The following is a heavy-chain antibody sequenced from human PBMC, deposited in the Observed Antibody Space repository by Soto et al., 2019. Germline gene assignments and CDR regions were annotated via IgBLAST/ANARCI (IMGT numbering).Heavy chain of an antibody. D-gene: IGHD3-10*01. J-gene: IGHJ6*02. Sequence: LRLSCAASGFTFSSYAMHWVRQAPGKGLEWVAVISYDGSNKYYADSVKGRFTISRDNSKNTLYLQMNSLRAEDTAVYYCARAPESYYGSGRPYYYYYYGMDVWGQGTTVTV. CDR3: ARAPESYYGSGRPYYYYYYGMDV. CDR2: ISYDGSNK. V-gene: IGHV3-30-3*01. CDR1: GFTFSSYA.